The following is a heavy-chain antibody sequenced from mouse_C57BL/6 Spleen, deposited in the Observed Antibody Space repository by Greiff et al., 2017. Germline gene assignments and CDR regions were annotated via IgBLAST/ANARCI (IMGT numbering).Heavy chain of an antibody. CDR1: GYAFSSSW. V-gene: IGHV1-82*01. D-gene: IGHD1-1*01. Sequence: VQLQQSGPELVKPGASVKISCKASGYAFSSSWMNWVKQRPGKGLEWIGRIYPGDGDTNYNGKFKGKATLTAAKSSSTAYMQLSSLTSEDSAVFFCGRMTTVVASPPYYFDYWGQGTTLTVSA. CDR2: IYPGDGDT. J-gene: IGHJ2*01. CDR3: GRMTTVVASPPYYFDY.